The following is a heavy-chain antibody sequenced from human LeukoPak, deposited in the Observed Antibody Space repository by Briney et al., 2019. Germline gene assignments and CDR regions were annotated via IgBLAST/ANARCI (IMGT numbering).Heavy chain of an antibody. CDR3: ARSGSRIEWFGETMGYSDY. V-gene: IGHV1-24*01. CDR2: FDPEDGET. Sequence: GASVKVSCKVSGYTLTELSMHWVRQAPGKGLEWMGGFDPEDGETINAQKFQGRVTMTEDTSTDTAYMELSSLRSEDTAVYYCARSGSRIEWFGETMGYSDYWGQGTLVTVSS. J-gene: IGHJ4*02. D-gene: IGHD3-10*01. CDR1: GYTLTELS.